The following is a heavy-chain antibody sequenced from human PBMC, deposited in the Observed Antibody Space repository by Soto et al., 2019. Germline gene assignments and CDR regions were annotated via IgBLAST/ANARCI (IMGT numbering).Heavy chain of an antibody. CDR1: GASLSSGGYS. CDR2: IYRSGTT. CDR3: ASSGKYYFDH. D-gene: IGHD5-12*01. Sequence: ASETLSLTCAVSGASLSSGGYSWSWIRQPPGRDLEWIGYIYRSGTTHYNPSLKSRVTMSIDRFKNQFSLKLTSVTAADTAVYYCASSGKYYFDHWGQGLLVTVSS. J-gene: IGHJ4*02. V-gene: IGHV4-30-2*01.